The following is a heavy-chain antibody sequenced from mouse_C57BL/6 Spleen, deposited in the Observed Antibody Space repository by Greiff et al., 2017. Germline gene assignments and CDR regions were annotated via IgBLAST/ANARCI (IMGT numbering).Heavy chain of an antibody. D-gene: IGHD1-2*01. Sequence: QVQLQQPGAELVKPGASVKLSCKASGYTFTSYWMPWVKQRPGQGLEWIGEIDPSDSYTNYTQQFKGKSTLTVDKSSSTAYMQLSSLTSEDSAVYYCASGNYDGLAWFAYWGQGTLVTVSA. V-gene: IGHV1-69*01. J-gene: IGHJ3*01. CDR2: IDPSDSYT. CDR1: GYTFTSYW. CDR3: ASGNYDGLAWFAY.